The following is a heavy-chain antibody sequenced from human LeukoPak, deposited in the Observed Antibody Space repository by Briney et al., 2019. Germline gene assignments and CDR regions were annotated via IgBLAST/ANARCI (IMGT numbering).Heavy chain of an antibody. CDR3: AKDFSSGYYIITFDY. J-gene: IGHJ4*02. Sequence: GGSLRLSCAASGFTFSTYAMSWVRQAPGKGLEWVSTISGSAGSTYYADSVKGRFTISRDNSKNTLYLQMNSLRAEDTAVYSCAKDFSSGYYIITFDYWGQGTLVTVSS. D-gene: IGHD3-22*01. V-gene: IGHV3-23*01. CDR1: GFTFSTYA. CDR2: ISGSAGST.